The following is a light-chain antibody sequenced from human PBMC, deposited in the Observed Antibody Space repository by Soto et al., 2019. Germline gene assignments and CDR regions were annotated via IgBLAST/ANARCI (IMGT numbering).Light chain of an antibody. CDR2: RNN. V-gene: IGLV1-47*01. CDR3: AAWDDSLNGFYV. J-gene: IGLJ1*01. Sequence: QSVLTQPPSASGTPGQRVTISCSGSSSNIGSNYVYWYQQLPGTAPKLLIYRNNQRPSGVPDRFSGSKSGTSASLAISGLRSEDEGDYYCAAWDDSLNGFYVFGTGTKVTVL. CDR1: SSNIGSNY.